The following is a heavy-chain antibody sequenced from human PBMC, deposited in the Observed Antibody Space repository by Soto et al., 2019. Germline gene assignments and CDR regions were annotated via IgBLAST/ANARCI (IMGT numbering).Heavy chain of an antibody. CDR3: AAYVDTAMDLYYGMDV. CDR1: GGSISSYY. J-gene: IGHJ6*02. CDR2: IYYSGST. V-gene: IGHV4-59*08. Sequence: PSETLSLTCTVSGGSISSYYWSWIRQPPGKGLEWIGYIYYSGSTNYNPSLESRVTISVDTSKNQFSLKLSSVTAADTAVYYCAAYVDTAMDLYYGMDVWGQGTTVTVSS. D-gene: IGHD5-18*01.